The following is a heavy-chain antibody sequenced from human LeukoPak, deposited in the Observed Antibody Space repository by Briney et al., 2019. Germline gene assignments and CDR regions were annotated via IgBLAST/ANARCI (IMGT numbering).Heavy chain of an antibody. CDR2: ISYDGSDK. Sequence: PGGSLRLSCAVSGFTFSSYAMHWVRQAPGKGLEWVSVISYDGSDKYYADSVKGRFTISRDSSKNTLHLQMNSLRAEDTAVYRCARELKTSVITLGDYWGQGALVTVSS. J-gene: IGHJ4*02. V-gene: IGHV3-30-3*01. D-gene: IGHD4-17*01. CDR3: ARELKTSVITLGDY. CDR1: GFTFSSYA.